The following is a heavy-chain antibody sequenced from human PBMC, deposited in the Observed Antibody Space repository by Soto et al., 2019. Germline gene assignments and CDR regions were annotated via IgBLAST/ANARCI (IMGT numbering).Heavy chain of an antibody. CDR2: IYPGDSDT. D-gene: IGHD2-21*02. CDR3: ARIGYCGGDCYSAFDI. CDR1: GYSFTSYW. J-gene: IGHJ3*02. V-gene: IGHV5-51*01. Sequence: GESLKISCKGSGYSFTSYWIGWVRQMPGKGLEWMGIIYPGDSDTRYSPSFQGQVTISADKSISTAYLQWSSLKASDTAMYYCARIGYCGGDCYSAFDIWGQGTMVTVSS.